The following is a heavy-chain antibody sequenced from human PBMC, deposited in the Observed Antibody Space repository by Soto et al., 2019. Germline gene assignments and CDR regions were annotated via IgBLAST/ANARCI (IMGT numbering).Heavy chain of an antibody. J-gene: IGHJ5*02. CDR1: GGSIISSNC. CDR3: ARSLEGWFDP. CDR2: IYHSGST. Sequence: KASETLSLTCAVSGGSIISSNCLSWFRQPPGKGLEWIGEIYHSGSTNYNPSLKGRVTISVDKSKNQFSLKLSSVTAADTAVYYCARSLEGWFDPWGQGTLVTVSS. V-gene: IGHV4-4*02.